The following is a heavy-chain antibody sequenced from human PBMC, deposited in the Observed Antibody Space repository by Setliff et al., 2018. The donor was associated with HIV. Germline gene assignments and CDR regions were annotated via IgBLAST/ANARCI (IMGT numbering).Heavy chain of an antibody. J-gene: IGHJ4*02. V-gene: IGHV1-3*01. D-gene: IGHD3-16*02. CDR1: GYSFTRNF. CDR3: ARDGAYVWGTYRYQGFDH. CDR2: INAGNGNT. Sequence: GASVKVSCKASGYSFTRNFVHWVRQAPGQRLEWMGWINAGNGNTKYSQNIQGRVTITRDTSATTVYMELSRLRSEDTAVYYCARDGAYVWGTYRYQGFDHWGQGTLVTVSS.